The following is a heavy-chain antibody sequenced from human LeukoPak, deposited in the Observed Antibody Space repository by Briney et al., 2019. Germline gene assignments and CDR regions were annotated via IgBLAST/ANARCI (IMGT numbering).Heavy chain of an antibody. D-gene: IGHD5-12*01. J-gene: IGHJ4*02. CDR2: ISSSSSTI. V-gene: IGHV3-48*01. CDR3: AREWDSGSSSIDY. CDR1: GFTFSSYS. Sequence: PGGSLRLSCAASGFTFSSYSMNWVRQAPGKGLEWVSYISSSSSTIYYADSVKGRFTTSRDNAKNSLYLQMNSLRAEDTAVYYCAREWDSGSSSIDYWGPGILVTASS.